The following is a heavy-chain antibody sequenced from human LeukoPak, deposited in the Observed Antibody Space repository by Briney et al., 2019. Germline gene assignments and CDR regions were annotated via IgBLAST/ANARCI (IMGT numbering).Heavy chain of an antibody. Sequence: GGSLRLSCAASGFTVSSNYMSWVRQAPGKGLEWVSVIYSGGSTYYADSVKGRFTISRDNSKNTLYLQMNSLRPEDTAVYYCARGGTYYDYWSDSWGQGTLVTVSS. CDR2: IYSGGST. J-gene: IGHJ5*02. CDR1: GFTVSSNY. CDR3: ARGGTYYDYWSDS. D-gene: IGHD3-3*01. V-gene: IGHV3-66*01.